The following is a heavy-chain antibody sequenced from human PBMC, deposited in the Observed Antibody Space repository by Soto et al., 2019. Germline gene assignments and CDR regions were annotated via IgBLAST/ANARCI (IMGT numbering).Heavy chain of an antibody. V-gene: IGHV4-31*03. D-gene: IGHD5-18*01. Sequence: PSETLSLTCTVSGGSISSGGYYWSWIRQHPGKGLEWIGYINYSGSTNYNPSLKSRVTISVDTSKNQFSLKLSSVTAADTAIYYCARGYGRNFDYWGQGTLVTAPQ. J-gene: IGHJ4*02. CDR2: INYSGST. CDR3: ARGYGRNFDY. CDR1: GGSISSGGYY.